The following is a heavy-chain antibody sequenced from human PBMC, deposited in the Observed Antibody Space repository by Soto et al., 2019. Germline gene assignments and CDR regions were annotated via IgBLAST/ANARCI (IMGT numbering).Heavy chain of an antibody. J-gene: IGHJ5*02. V-gene: IGHV4-30-2*01. CDR1: GGSISSGGYS. D-gene: IGHD6-13*01. CDR2: IYHSGST. Sequence: SETLSLTCAVSGGSISSGGYSWSWIRQPPGKGLEWIGYIYHSGSTYYNPSLKSRVTISVDRSKNQFSLKLSSVTAADTAVYYCARTPGIAAAGDYNWFDPWGQGTLVTVSS. CDR3: ARTPGIAAAGDYNWFDP.